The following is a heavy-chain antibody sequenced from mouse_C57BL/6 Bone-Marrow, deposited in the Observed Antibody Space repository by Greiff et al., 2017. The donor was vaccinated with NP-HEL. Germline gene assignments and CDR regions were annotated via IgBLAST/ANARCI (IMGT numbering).Heavy chain of an antibody. CDR2: INYDGSST. Sequence: EVMLVESEGGLVQPGSSMKLSCTASGFTFSDYSMAWVRQVPEKGLEWVANINYDGSSTYYLDSLKSRFIISRDNAKNILYLQVSSLKSDEAATYYCAREGGLRRLTYAMDYWGQGTSVTVSS. J-gene: IGHJ4*01. V-gene: IGHV5-16*01. CDR1: GFTFSDYS. CDR3: AREGGLRRLTYAMDY. D-gene: IGHD2-4*01.